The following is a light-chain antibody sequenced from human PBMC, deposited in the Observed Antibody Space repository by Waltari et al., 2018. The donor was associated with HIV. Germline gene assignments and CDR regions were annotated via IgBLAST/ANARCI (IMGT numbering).Light chain of an antibody. Sequence: IVLPQSPATLSLSPGEIATLSCRASQTVSSYLAWYQQKPGQAPRLLIYDASNMATGIPARFSGSGSGTDFTLTISSLEPEDFAVYYCQQRRNGPPLTFGGGTKVEIK. CDR3: QQRRNGPPLT. V-gene: IGKV3-11*01. CDR1: QTVSSY. J-gene: IGKJ4*01. CDR2: DAS.